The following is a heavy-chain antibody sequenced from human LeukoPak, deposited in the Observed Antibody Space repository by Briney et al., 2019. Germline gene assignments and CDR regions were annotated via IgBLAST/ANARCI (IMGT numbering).Heavy chain of an antibody. Sequence: SETLSLTCTVSGGSISSSSYYWGWIRQPPGKGLEWIGYIYYSGSTNYNPSLKSRVTISVDTSKNQFSLKLSSVTAADTAVYYCARTPVDYGDDYWGQGTLVTVSS. D-gene: IGHD4-17*01. J-gene: IGHJ4*02. V-gene: IGHV4-61*05. CDR2: IYYSGST. CDR1: GGSISSSSYY. CDR3: ARTPVDYGDDY.